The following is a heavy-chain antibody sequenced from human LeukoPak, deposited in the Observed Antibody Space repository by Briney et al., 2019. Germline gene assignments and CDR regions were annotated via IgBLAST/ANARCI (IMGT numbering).Heavy chain of an antibody. CDR1: GYSFTSYW. J-gene: IGHJ3*02. Sequence: GESLKISCKGSGYSFTSYWIGWVRQMPGKGLEWMGIIYPGDSDTRYSPSLQGQVTISADKSISTAYLQWSSLKASDTAMYYCARNFIYYDSSGYYPGAFDIWGQGTMVTVSS. CDR3: ARNFIYYDSSGYYPGAFDI. V-gene: IGHV5-51*01. CDR2: IYPGDSDT. D-gene: IGHD3-22*01.